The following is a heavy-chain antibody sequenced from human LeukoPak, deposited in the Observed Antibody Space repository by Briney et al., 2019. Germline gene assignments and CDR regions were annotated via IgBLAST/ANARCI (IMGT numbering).Heavy chain of an antibody. Sequence: ASVKVSCKASGYTFTSYAMNWVRQAPGQGLEWMGWINPNSGGTNYAQKFQGRVTMTRDTSISTAYMELSRLRSDDTAVYYCAREIVGGAMVRGAVDYWGQGTLVTVSS. J-gene: IGHJ4*02. D-gene: IGHD3-10*01. V-gene: IGHV1-2*02. CDR3: AREIVGGAMVRGAVDY. CDR2: INPNSGGT. CDR1: GYTFTSYA.